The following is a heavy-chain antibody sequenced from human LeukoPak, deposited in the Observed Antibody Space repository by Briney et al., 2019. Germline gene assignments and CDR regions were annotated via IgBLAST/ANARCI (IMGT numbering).Heavy chain of an antibody. V-gene: IGHV1-8*01. D-gene: IGHD3-10*01. CDR1: GYTFTSYD. Sequence: ASVKVSCKASGYTFTSYDINWVRQATGQGLEWMGWMNPNSGNTGYAQKFQGRVTMTRNTSISTAYMELSSLRSEDTAVYYCARGCRYYGSGSYYQSYYYYYGMDVWGQGTTVTVSS. CDR3: ARGCRYYGSGSYYQSYYYYYGMDV. CDR2: MNPNSGNT. J-gene: IGHJ6*02.